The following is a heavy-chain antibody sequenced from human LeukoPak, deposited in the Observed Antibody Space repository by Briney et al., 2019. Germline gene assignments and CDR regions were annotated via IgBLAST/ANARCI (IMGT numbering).Heavy chain of an antibody. CDR3: ASGRPGSGWPFDY. CDR1: GYTFTTYY. CDR2: INPSGGTT. J-gene: IGHJ4*02. D-gene: IGHD6-19*01. V-gene: IGHV1-46*01. Sequence: ASVKVSCKTSGYTFTTYYMHWVRQAPGQGLEWMGIINPSGGTTNYAQKFQGRVTMTRDTSTTTLYMELSSLRSEDTAVYYCASGRPGSGWPFDYWGQGTLVTVSS.